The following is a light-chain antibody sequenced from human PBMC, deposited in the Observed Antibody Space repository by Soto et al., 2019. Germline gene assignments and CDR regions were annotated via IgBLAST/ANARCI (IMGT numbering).Light chain of an antibody. Sequence: LTQPHSVSESPGKTVTISCTRSSGSIASNYVQWYQQRPGSAPTTVISEDNQRPSGVPDRFSGSIDTSSNSASLTISGLKTEDEADYYCQSYDSSTVVFGGGTQLTVL. CDR2: EDN. J-gene: IGLJ2*01. V-gene: IGLV6-57*04. CDR3: QSYDSSTVV. CDR1: SGSIASNY.